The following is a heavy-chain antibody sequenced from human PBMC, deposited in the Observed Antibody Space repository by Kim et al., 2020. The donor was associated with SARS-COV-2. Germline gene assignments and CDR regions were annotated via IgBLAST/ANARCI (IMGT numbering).Heavy chain of an antibody. CDR1: GGSFNDYF. J-gene: IGHJ4*02. V-gene: IGHV4-34*01. CDR3: ARADTDMVDFFDS. Sequence: SETLSLTCAVHGGSFNDYFWSWIRQFPGKGLEWIGEINQSGSANYNPSLKSRVDMSIDTSKNEFSLKIRSVTAADTALYYCARADTDMVDFFDSWGQGIRVTVPS. CDR2: INQSGSA. D-gene: IGHD5-18*01.